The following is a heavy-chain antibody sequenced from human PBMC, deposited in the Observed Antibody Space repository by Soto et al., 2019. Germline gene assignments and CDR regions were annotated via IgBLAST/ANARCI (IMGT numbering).Heavy chain of an antibody. Sequence: SETLSLTCTGSGASIGPDHWRSIRQSPGKGLECLGYISYSGATNYNPSLKSRVTMSIDTSKNQFSLQLNSVTAADTAVYYCARGFAIDWYTYYFDYWGQGPLVT. CDR1: GASIGPDH. CDR2: ISYSGAT. J-gene: IGHJ4*02. D-gene: IGHD3-9*01. CDR3: ARGFAIDWYTYYFDY. V-gene: IGHV4-59*08.